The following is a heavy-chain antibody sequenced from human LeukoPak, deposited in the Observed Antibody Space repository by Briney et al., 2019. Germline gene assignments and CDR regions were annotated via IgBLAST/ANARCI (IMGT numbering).Heavy chain of an antibody. CDR1: GFTFSDYY. CDR2: ISSSGSTI. Sequence: GGSLRLSXAASGFTFSDYYMSWIRQAPGKGLEWVSYISSSGSTIYYADSVKGRFTISRDNAKNSLYLQMNSLRAEDTAVYYCARDIPRYCSGGSCLGAFDYWGQGTLVTVSS. D-gene: IGHD2-15*01. J-gene: IGHJ4*02. CDR3: ARDIPRYCSGGSCLGAFDY. V-gene: IGHV3-11*04.